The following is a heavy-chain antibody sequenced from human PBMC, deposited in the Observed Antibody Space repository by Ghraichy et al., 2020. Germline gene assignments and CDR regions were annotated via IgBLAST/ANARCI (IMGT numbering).Heavy chain of an antibody. D-gene: IGHD1-7*01. CDR1: GFTFSTYA. J-gene: IGHJ4*02. V-gene: IGHV3-30*14. CDR3: APPTGPGTTPVD. Sequence: GGSLRLSCEASGFTFSTYAMHWVRQAPGKGLEWLAVISHDGSKTYHVDSVKGRLTISRDNSKNRLYLQMNSLRPEDTAVYYCAPPTGPGTTPVDWGQGTLVTVSS. CDR2: ISHDGSKT.